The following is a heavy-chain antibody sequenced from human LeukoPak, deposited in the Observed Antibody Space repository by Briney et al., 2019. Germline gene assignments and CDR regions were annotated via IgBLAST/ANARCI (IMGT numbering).Heavy chain of an antibody. Sequence: ASVKVSCKASGYTFSSYGISWVRQAPGQGLEWMGRISAYNGNTNYAQMVQGRVTMTTDTSTSTAYMEVRSLRSDDTAMYYCARDVGDIVTIPAAISVPWGQGTLVTVSS. J-gene: IGHJ5*02. CDR2: ISAYNGNT. D-gene: IGHD2-2*01. CDR3: ARDVGDIVTIPAAISVP. CDR1: GYTFSSYG. V-gene: IGHV1-18*01.